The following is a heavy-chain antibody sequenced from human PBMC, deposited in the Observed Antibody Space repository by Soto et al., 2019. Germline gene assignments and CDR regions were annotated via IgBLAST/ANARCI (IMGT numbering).Heavy chain of an antibody. V-gene: IGHV1-69*12. CDR3: ARAAICGVVGYYGMDV. Sequence: QVQLVQSGAEVKKPGSSVKVSCKASGGTFSSYAISWVRQAPGQGLEWMGGIIPIFGTANYAQKFQGRVTITADESTSTDYMELRSLRAEDTAVYYCARAAICGVVGYYGMDVWGQGTTVTVSS. D-gene: IGHD3-3*01. CDR1: GGTFSSYA. CDR2: IIPIFGTA. J-gene: IGHJ6*02.